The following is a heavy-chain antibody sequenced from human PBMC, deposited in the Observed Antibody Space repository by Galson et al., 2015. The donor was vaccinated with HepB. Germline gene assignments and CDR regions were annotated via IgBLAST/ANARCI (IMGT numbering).Heavy chain of an antibody. Sequence: SLRLSCAASGFTFSNYAVHWVRQAPGKELEWVAVTSFDGSYQDYADAVKGRFTISRDNSKNTLYLQMNSLRGDDTAMYYCARDQGQYCRGDCPLGYWAQGTLVTVSS. CDR3: ARDQGQYCRGDCPLGY. J-gene: IGHJ4*02. V-gene: IGHV3-30*04. CDR1: GFTFSNYA. CDR2: TSFDGSYQ. D-gene: IGHD2-21*02.